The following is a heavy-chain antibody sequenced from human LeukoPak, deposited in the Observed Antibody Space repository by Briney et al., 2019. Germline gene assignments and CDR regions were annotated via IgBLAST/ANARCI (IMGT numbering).Heavy chain of an antibody. V-gene: IGHV3-74*01. CDR3: ARVEWELLGGFDY. D-gene: IGHD1-26*01. CDR2: INSDGSST. CDR1: GFTFSSYW. Sequence: GXXLXLSCAASGFTFSSYWMHWVRQAPGKGLVWVSRINSDGSSTSYADSVKGRFTISRDNAKNTLYLQMNSLRAEDTAVYYCARVEWELLGGFDYWGQGTLVTVSS. J-gene: IGHJ4*02.